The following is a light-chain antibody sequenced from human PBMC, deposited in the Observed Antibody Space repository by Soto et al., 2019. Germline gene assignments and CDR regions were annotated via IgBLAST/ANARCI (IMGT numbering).Light chain of an antibody. CDR2: LNSDGSH. CDR1: SGHSSYA. Sequence: QLVLTQSPSASASLGASVKLTCTLSSGHSSYAIAWHQQQPEKGPRYLMKLNSDGSHSKGDGIPDRFSGSSSGAERCLTISSLQSEDEADYYCQTWGTGIHVVFGGGTQLTVL. J-gene: IGLJ2*01. CDR3: QTWGTGIHVV. V-gene: IGLV4-69*01.